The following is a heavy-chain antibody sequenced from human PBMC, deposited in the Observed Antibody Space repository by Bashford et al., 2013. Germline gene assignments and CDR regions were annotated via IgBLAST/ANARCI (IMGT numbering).Heavy chain of an antibody. CDR1: GYSFTSYW. V-gene: IGHV5-51*01. CDR2: IYPGDSDT. CDR3: ARQGTGSSWPNNWFDP. J-gene: IGHJ5*02. D-gene: IGHD6-13*01. Sequence: GESLKISCKGSGYSFTSYWIGWVRQMPGKGLEWMGIIYPGDSDTRYSPSFQGQVTISADKSISTAYLQWSSLKASDTAMYYCARQGTGSSWPNNWFDPWGQGTLVTVSS.